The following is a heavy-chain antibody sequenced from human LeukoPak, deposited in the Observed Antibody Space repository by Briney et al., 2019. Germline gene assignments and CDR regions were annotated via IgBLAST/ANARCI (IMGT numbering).Heavy chain of an antibody. CDR1: GGTFSSYA. J-gene: IGHJ4*02. D-gene: IGHD2-21*01. CDR3: AKVISGADCFFDY. V-gene: IGHV1-69*04. Sequence: SVKVSCKASGGTFSSYAISWVRQAPGQGREWMGRIIPILGIANYAQKFQGRVTITADKSTSTAYMELSSLRSEDTAVYYCAKVISGADCFFDYWGQGTLVTVSP. CDR2: IIPILGIA.